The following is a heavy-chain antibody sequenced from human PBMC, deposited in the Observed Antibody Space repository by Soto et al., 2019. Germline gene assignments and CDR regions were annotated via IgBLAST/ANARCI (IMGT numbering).Heavy chain of an antibody. CDR2: INAGNGNT. CDR1: GYTFTSYA. V-gene: IGHV1-3*01. D-gene: IGHD3-22*01. CDR3: ARGSSYYDSSGYFDY. J-gene: IGHJ4*02. Sequence: ASVKVSCKASGYTFTSYAMHWVRQAPGQRLEWMGWINAGNGNTKYSQKFQGRVTITRDTSASTAYMELSSLRSEDTAVYYCARGSSYYDSSGYFDYWGQGTLVTVSS.